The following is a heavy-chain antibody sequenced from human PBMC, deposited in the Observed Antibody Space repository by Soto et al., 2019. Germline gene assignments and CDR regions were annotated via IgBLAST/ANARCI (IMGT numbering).Heavy chain of an antibody. Sequence: QITLKESGPPLVKPTQTLTLTCTFSGFSLSTSGVGVGWIRQPPGKALEWLALIYWDDDKRYSPSLKSRLTIAPDTCEYKGVVNRPIQDPVDTATYFCAHRGPPPPGFLEWLTLDSWGQGTLVTVSS. CDR3: AHRGPPPPGFLEWLTLDS. V-gene: IGHV2-5*02. D-gene: IGHD3-3*01. J-gene: IGHJ4*02. CDR2: IYWDDDK. CDR1: GFSLSTSGVG.